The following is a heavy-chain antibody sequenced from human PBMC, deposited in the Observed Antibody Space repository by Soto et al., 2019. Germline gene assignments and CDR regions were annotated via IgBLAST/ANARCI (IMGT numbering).Heavy chain of an antibody. CDR1: GFTFSSYW. CDR3: ARSMGCRDAFDI. D-gene: IGHD2-15*01. Sequence: EVQLVESGGGLVQPGGSLRLSCGASGFTFSSYWMSWVRQAPGKGLEWVANIKQDGSEEYYVDAVKGRFTISRDNAKNSLFLQMNRLRAEDTAVYYCARSMGCRDAFDIWGQGTMVTVSS. V-gene: IGHV3-7*01. CDR2: IKQDGSEE. J-gene: IGHJ3*02.